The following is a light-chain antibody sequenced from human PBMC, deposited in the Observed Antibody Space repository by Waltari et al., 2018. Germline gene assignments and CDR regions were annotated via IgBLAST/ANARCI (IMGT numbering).Light chain of an antibody. CDR3: SSYAGSNNPL. CDR1: SSDVGGYNY. J-gene: IGLJ2*01. CDR2: EVS. Sequence: QSALTQPPSASVSPGQSVTISCTGTSSDVGGYNYVSWYQQHPGKAPKLMISEVSKRPPGCPDPFSGSKSGNTASLTVSGLQAEDEADYYCSSYAGSNNPLFGGGTKLTVL. V-gene: IGLV2-8*01.